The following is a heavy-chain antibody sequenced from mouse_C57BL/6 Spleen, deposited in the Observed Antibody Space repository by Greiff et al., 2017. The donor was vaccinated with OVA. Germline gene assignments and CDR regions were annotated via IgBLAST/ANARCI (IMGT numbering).Heavy chain of an antibody. CDR1: GYAFSSSW. CDR2: IYPGDGDT. CDR3: ARSDDGLWFAY. D-gene: IGHD2-3*01. V-gene: IGHV1-82*01. Sequence: VQLQQSGPELVKPGASVKISCKASGYAFSSSWMNWVKQRPGKGLEWIGRIYPGDGDTNYNGKFKGKATLTADKSSSTAYMQLSSLTSEDSAVYVCARSDDGLWFAYWGQGTLVTVSA. J-gene: IGHJ3*01.